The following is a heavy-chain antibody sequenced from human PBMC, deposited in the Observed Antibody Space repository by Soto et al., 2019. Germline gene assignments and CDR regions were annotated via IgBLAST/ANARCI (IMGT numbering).Heavy chain of an antibody. V-gene: IGHV1-18*01. CDR1: GYTFTSYG. D-gene: IGHD6-19*01. Sequence: QVQLVQSGAEVKKPGASVKVSCKASGYTFTSYGISWVRQAPGQGLEWMGWISAYNGNTNYAQKLQVRVTMTTDTSTSTAYMELKRLRSDETAVYYWASSMILPLSSRGDHWGQGTLVTASS. J-gene: IGHJ4*02. CDR3: ASSMILPLSSRGDH. CDR2: ISAYNGNT.